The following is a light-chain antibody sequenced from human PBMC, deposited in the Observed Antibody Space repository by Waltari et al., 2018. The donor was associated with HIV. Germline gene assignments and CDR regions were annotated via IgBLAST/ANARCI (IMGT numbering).Light chain of an antibody. CDR2: DVT. CDR1: SSAVGGYKY. V-gene: IGLV2-11*01. CDR3: CSYAGNYPVL. J-gene: IGLJ3*02. Sequence: QSALTQPRSVSGSPGQSVTIPCTGTSSAVGGYKYVPCYQQNPGKAPKFIIYDVTKRPSGVPDRFSGSKSGNTASLTISGLQAEDEADYYCCSYAGNYPVLFGGGTKLTVL.